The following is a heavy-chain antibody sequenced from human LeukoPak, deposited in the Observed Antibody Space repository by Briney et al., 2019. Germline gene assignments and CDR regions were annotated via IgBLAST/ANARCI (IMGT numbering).Heavy chain of an antibody. CDR1: GFTFSSYA. CDR2: ISYDGSNK. Sequence: LPGGSLRLSCAASGFTFSSYAMHWVRQAPGKVLEWLAVISYDGSNKYYADSVKGRFTISRDNSKNTLYLQMNSLRAEDTAVYYCARDARPWLLYYFDYWGQGTLVTVSS. D-gene: IGHD6-19*01. V-gene: IGHV3-30*04. J-gene: IGHJ4*02. CDR3: ARDARPWLLYYFDY.